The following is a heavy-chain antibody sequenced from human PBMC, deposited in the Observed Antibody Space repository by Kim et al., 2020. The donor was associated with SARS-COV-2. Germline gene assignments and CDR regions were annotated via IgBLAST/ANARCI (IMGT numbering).Heavy chain of an antibody. D-gene: IGHD3-22*01. CDR1: GFTFSDFY. V-gene: IGHV3-11*06. J-gene: IGHJ4*02. Sequence: GGSLRLSCAASGFTFSDFYMSWIRQAPGKGLEWVSYITSTSSYTNYVDAVKGRFTISRDNAKNSLYLQMNGLRAEDTAVYYCARAKTSYYDSDGYQDYWGQGTLVTVSS. CDR3: ARAKTSYYDSDGYQDY. CDR2: ITSTSSYT.